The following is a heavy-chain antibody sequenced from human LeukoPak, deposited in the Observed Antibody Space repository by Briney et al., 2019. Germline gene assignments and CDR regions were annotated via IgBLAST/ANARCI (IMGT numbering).Heavy chain of an antibody. V-gene: IGHV3-9*01. CDR3: AKGPISPGYDFWSGYQPFDY. CDR2: ISWNSGSI. D-gene: IGHD3-3*01. J-gene: IGHJ4*02. CDR1: GFTFYDYA. Sequence: GGSLRLSCAASGFTFYDYAMHWVRQAPGEGLEGVSGISWNSGSIAYADSVKGRFTISRDNAKTSLYLQMNSLRAEDTALYYCAKGPISPGYDFWSGYQPFDYWGQGTLVTVSS.